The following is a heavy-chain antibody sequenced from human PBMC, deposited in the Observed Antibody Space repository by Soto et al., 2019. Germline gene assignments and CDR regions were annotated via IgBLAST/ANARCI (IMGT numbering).Heavy chain of an antibody. V-gene: IGHV1-58*01. CDR1: GFTFTSSA. Sequence: QMQLVQSGPEVKKPGTSVKVSCKASGFTFTSSAVQWVRQARGQRLEWIGWIVVGSGNTNYAQKFQERVTITGDMSTSTAYMELSSLSSEDTAVYYCAPAQWLVTGADFQHWGQGTLVTVSS. J-gene: IGHJ1*01. D-gene: IGHD6-19*01. CDR2: IVVGSGNT. CDR3: APAQWLVTGADFQH.